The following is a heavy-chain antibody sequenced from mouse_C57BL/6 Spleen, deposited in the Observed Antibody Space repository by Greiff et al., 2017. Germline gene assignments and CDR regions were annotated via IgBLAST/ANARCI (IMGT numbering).Heavy chain of an antibody. Sequence: QVQLQQPGAELVRPGTSVKLSCKASGYTFTSYWMHWVKQRPGQGLEWIGVIDPSDSYTNYNQKFKGKATLTVDTSSSTAYMQLSSLTSEDSAVYYCARSYYGSSHAMDYWGKGTSVTVSS. D-gene: IGHD1-1*01. V-gene: IGHV1-59*01. J-gene: IGHJ4*01. CDR1: GYTFTSYW. CDR3: ARSYYGSSHAMDY. CDR2: IDPSDSYT.